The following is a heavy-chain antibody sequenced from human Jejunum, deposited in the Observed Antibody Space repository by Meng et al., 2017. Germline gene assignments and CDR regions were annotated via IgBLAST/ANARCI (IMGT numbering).Heavy chain of an antibody. CDR3: ARADYVRYFDL. CDR2: VYHSGST. CDR1: GGSIESNNW. V-gene: IGHV4-4*02. Sequence: QVQLQASAPGLVKPSETLSLTCAVSGGSIESNNWWTWIRQPPGQGLEWIGEVYHSGSTHYNPSLQSRVTISIDNSKNRFSLSLNSVTAADTAIYYCARADYVRYFDLWGRGTLVTVSS. D-gene: IGHD3-10*02. J-gene: IGHJ2*01.